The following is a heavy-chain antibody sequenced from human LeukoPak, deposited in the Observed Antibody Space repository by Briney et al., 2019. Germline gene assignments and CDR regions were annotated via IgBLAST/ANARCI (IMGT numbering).Heavy chain of an antibody. CDR3: ARDSMVIVVE. Sequence: GGSLRLSCAASGFTFSSYSMNWVRQAPGKGLEWVSSISSSSSYIYYADSVKGRFTTSRDNAKNSLYLQMNSLRAEDTAVYYCARDSMVIVVEGGRGPLATVSS. CDR1: GFTFSSYS. CDR2: ISSSSSYI. J-gene: IGHJ4*02. D-gene: IGHD2-21*01. V-gene: IGHV3-21*01.